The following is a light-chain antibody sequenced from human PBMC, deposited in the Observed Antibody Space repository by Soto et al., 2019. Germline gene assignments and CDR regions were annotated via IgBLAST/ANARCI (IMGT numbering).Light chain of an antibody. CDR3: QQYDSYSWT. CDR2: DAS. Sequence: VQMTQYHSTLSASVGDRVTITCRASRSINTWLAWYQQKPGQAPKLLISDASDLERGVSSRFSGSGSGTEFTLTISSLQPADSATYYCQQYDSYSWTFGQGTKVDVK. J-gene: IGKJ1*01. CDR1: RSINTW. V-gene: IGKV1-5*01.